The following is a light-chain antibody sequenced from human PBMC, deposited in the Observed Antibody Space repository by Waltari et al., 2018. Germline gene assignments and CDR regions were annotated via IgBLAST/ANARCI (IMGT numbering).Light chain of an antibody. J-gene: IGKJ1*01. Sequence: DIQMTQSPSSLSASVGDRVTITCRASQGIRNSLAWYQQKPGRVPQLLIYDASTLQSGVPSRFSGSGSGTDFTLAIRSLQPEDVATYFCQKYSSAPPTFGQGTKEEIK. V-gene: IGKV1-27*01. CDR3: QKYSSAPPT. CDR2: DAS. CDR1: QGIRNS.